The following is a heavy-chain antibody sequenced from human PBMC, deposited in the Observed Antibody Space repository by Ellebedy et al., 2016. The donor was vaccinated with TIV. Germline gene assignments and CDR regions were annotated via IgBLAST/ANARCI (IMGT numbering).Heavy chain of an antibody. J-gene: IGHJ4*02. CDR1: GFTFTSSA. Sequence: ASVKVSCXASGFTFTSSAVQWVRQARGQRLEWIGWIVVGSGNTNYAQKFQERVTITRDMSTSTAYMELSSLRPEDTAVYYCAADPGPYYDILTGYYRDVYYFDYWGQGTLVTVSS. CDR3: AADPGPYYDILTGYYRDVYYFDY. CDR2: IVVGSGNT. V-gene: IGHV1-58*01. D-gene: IGHD3-9*01.